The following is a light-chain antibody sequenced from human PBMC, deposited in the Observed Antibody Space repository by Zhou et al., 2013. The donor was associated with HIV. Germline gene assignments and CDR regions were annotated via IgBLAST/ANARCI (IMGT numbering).Light chain of an antibody. CDR3: MQGSHLPRT. CDR1: QSLVHSDGNTY. J-gene: IGKJ2*01. Sequence: DAVMTQSPLSLPVTLGQPASISCRSSQSLVHSDGNTYLNWFQQRPGQSPRRLLYKVSNRDSGVPDRFSGSGSGTDFTLRISRVEAEDVGVYYCMQGSHLPRTFGPGTKLEI. V-gene: IGKV2-30*02. CDR2: KVS.